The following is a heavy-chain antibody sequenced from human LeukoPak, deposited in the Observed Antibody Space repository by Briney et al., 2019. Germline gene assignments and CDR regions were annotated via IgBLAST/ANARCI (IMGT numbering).Heavy chain of an antibody. J-gene: IGHJ5*02. CDR1: GYTFTSYD. V-gene: IGHV1-8*01. CDR2: MNPNSGNT. CDR3: ARGSAAAGWFDP. Sequence: GASVKVSCKASGYTFTSYDINWVRQATVQGLEWMGWMNPNSGNTGYAQKFQGRVTMTRNTSISTAYMELSSLRSEDTAVYYCARGSAAAGWFDPWGQGTLVTVSS. D-gene: IGHD6-13*01.